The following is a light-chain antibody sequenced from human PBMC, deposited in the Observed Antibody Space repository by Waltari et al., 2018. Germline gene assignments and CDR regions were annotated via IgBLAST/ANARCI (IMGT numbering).Light chain of an antibody. CDR1: QTFLTW. J-gene: IGKJ4*01. CDR2: KAS. Sequence: DIRMTHPLPPRSASVGARVTIPCRASQTFLTWLAWYQQKPGKAPRLLIYKASSLQSGVPSRFSGSGSGTEFTLTISSLQPDDFATYYCQQYNTYSPGPTFGGGTKVEIK. V-gene: IGKV1-5*03. CDR3: QQYNTYSPGPT.